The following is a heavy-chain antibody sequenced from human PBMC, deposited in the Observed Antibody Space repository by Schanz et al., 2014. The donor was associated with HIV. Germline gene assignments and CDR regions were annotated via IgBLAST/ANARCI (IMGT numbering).Heavy chain of an antibody. CDR3: ARSSSGSGTWPPRY. D-gene: IGHD6-6*01. V-gene: IGHV3-9*01. Sequence: EVQLVESGGGLVQPGRSLRLSCEASGFTFSSHAMHWLRQAPGQGLEWVSGINWNSGNIGYADSVKGRFTISRDNAKNSLYLQMNSLRAEDTALYHCARSSSGSGTWPPRYWGQGTLVIVSS. J-gene: IGHJ4*02. CDR1: GFTFSSHA. CDR2: INWNSGNI.